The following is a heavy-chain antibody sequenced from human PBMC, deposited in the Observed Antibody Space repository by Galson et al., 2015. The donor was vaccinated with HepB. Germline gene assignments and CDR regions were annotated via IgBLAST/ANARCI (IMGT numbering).Heavy chain of an antibody. D-gene: IGHD1-1*01. Sequence: SLRLSCAASGFTFSNAWMSWVRQAPGKGLEWVGRIKSKTDGGTTDYAAPVKGRFTISRDDSKNTLYLQMNSLRTEDTAVYYCTTRSQLEPNAFDIWGQGTMVTVSS. CDR3: TTRSQLEPNAFDI. J-gene: IGHJ3*02. CDR2: IKSKTDGGTT. V-gene: IGHV3-15*01. CDR1: GFTFSNAW.